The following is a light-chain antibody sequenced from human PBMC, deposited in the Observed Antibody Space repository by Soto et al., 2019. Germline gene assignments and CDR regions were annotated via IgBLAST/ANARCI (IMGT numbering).Light chain of an antibody. J-gene: IGKJ1*01. CDR3: QQYNSWPPWT. Sequence: EIVMTQSPATLSVSAGERATLSCRASQSVRSNLAWYQQKPGQAPRLLIYGASTMATGIPARFSGSGSGTEFTLTISSLQSEDFAVYYCQQYNSWPPWTFGQGTKVEMK. CDR2: GAS. CDR1: QSVRSN. V-gene: IGKV3-15*01.